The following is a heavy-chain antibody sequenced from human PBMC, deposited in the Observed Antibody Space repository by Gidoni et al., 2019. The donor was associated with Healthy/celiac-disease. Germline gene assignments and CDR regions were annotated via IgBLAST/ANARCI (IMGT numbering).Heavy chain of an antibody. V-gene: IGHV2-5*02. CDR3: ANSSGWDWYFDL. Sequence: ITLKESGPTLVKPTQTLTLTCTFSGFSLSTSGVGVGWFRQPPGKALEWLALIYWDDDKRYSPSLKSRLTITKDSSKNQVVLTMTNMDPVDTATYYCANSSGWDWYFDLWGRGTLVTVSS. D-gene: IGHD6-19*01. CDR2: IYWDDDK. CDR1: GFSLSTSGVG. J-gene: IGHJ2*01.